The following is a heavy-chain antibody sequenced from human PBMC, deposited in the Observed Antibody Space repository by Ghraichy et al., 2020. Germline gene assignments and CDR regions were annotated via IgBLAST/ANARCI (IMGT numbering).Heavy chain of an antibody. J-gene: IGHJ4*02. CDR2: ISSSSSTI. CDR3: ARAATITTVVRIFYFDY. D-gene: IGHD4-23*01. Sequence: GESLNISCAASGFTFSSYSMNWVRQAPGKGLEWVSYISSSSSTIYYADSVKGRFTISRDNAKNSLYLQMNSLRDEDTAVYYCARAATITTVVRIFYFDYWGQGTLVTVSS. CDR1: GFTFSSYS. V-gene: IGHV3-48*02.